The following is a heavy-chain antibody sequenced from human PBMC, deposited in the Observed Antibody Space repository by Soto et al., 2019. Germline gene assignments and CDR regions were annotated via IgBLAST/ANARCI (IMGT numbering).Heavy chain of an antibody. J-gene: IGHJ4*02. V-gene: IGHV3-7*01. D-gene: IGHD1-1*01. CDR1: GFIFINQW. Sequence: EVQLVESGGGLVQPGGSLRLSCAASGFIFINQWMSWVRQAPGKGLEWVANIKEDGSAKYYVDSVKGRFTISRDNAKNSLFLQMNTLRAEDTAVYYCAGEHYNSFPFWGQGTLVTVSS. CDR2: IKEDGSAK. CDR3: AGEHYNSFPF.